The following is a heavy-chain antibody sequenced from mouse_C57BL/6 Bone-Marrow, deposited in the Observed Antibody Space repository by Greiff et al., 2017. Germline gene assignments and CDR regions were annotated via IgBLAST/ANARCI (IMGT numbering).Heavy chain of an antibody. D-gene: IGHD1-1*01. CDR1: GFTFSSYT. CDR3: SRQVTTVLATKYFDV. Sequence: EVKLVESGGGLVKPGGSLKLSCAASGFTFSSYTMSWVRPTPEKRLQWVASISGGGGNTYYPVSVKGRFTISRDNDKNILYLQMSSLRSEDTALXYCSRQVTTVLATKYFDVWGTGTTVTVSS. J-gene: IGHJ1*03. V-gene: IGHV5-9*01. CDR2: ISGGGGNT.